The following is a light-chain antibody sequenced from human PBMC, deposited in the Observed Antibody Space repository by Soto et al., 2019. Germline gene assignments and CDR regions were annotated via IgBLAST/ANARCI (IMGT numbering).Light chain of an antibody. J-gene: IGKJ4*01. CDR1: QSVNSY. V-gene: IGKV3-11*01. CDR2: DAS. Sequence: EIVLTQSPATLSLSPGERATLSCRASQSVNSYLAWYQQKPGQAPRLLIYDASNRATGIPARFSGSGFGTDFTLTINSLEPEDFAVYYCQQGSNWPLTFGGGTKVEIK. CDR3: QQGSNWPLT.